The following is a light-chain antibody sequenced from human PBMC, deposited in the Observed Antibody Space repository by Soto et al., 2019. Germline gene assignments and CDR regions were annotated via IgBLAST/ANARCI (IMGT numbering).Light chain of an antibody. V-gene: IGKV1-5*03. J-gene: IGKJ1*01. CDR2: KAS. CDR1: QSISSW. Sequence: DSQLTQTPSNLSASVGDRVTITCRASQSISSWLAWYQKKPGKXPNXXIYKASSLESGVPSRFSGIVSGTELTLNICNLQPDDGETYYGQQYNSYVRTFGQGTKV. CDR3: QQYNSYVRT.